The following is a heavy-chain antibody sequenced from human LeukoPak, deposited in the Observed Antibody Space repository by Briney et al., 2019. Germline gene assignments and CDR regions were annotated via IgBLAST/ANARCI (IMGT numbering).Heavy chain of an antibody. J-gene: IGHJ4*02. V-gene: IGHV3-23*01. CDR1: GFTFSSYA. D-gene: IGHD3-10*01. CDR3: AKVLQAQSNGLLNILWWLH. CDR2: ISGSGGST. Sequence: TGGSLRLSCAASGFTFSSYAMSWVRQAPGKGLEWVSGISGSGGSTYYADSVKGRFTISRDNSRNALYLQMNSLRAEDTAVYCCAKVLQAQSNGLLNILWWLHWGQGTLVTVSS.